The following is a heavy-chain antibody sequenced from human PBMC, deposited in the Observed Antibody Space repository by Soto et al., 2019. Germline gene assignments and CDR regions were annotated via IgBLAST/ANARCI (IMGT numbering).Heavy chain of an antibody. J-gene: IGHJ3*02. D-gene: IGHD3-3*01. CDR2: ISYDGSNK. CDR1: GFTFSSYA. V-gene: IGHV3-30-3*01. Sequence: QVQLVESGGGVVQPGRSLRLSCAASGFTFSSYAMHWVRQAPGKGLEWVAVISYDGSNKYYADSVKGRFTISRDNSKNTLYLQMNSLRAEDTAVXXXXREWTAGRHDAFDIWGQGTMVTVSS. CDR3: XREWTAGRHDAFDI.